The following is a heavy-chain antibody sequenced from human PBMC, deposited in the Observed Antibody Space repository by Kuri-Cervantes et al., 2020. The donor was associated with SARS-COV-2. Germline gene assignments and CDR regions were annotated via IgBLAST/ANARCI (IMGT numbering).Heavy chain of an antibody. D-gene: IGHD2-15*01. CDR2: ISAYNGNT. CDR3: ARDYCSGGSCRDFDY. V-gene: IGHV1-18*01. CDR1: GGTFGSYA. J-gene: IGHJ4*02. Sequence: ASVKVSCKASGGTFGSYAISWVRQAPGQGLEWMGWISAYNGNTNYAQKLQGRVTMTTDTSTSTAYMELRSLRSDDTAVYYCARDYCSGGSCRDFDYWGRGTLVTVSS.